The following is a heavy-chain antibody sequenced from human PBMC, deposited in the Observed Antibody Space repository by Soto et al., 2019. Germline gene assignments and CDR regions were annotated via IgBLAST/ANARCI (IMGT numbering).Heavy chain of an antibody. CDR1: GFTFSSYA. D-gene: IGHD6-13*01. Sequence: GESLKISCAASGFTFSSYAMSWVRQAPGKGLEWVSGISGSGGSTYYADSVKGRFTISRDNSKNTLYLQMNSLRAEDTAVYYCAKDSSIAAAGPPKNFDYWGQGTLVTVSS. CDR2: ISGSGGST. V-gene: IGHV3-23*01. CDR3: AKDSSIAAAGPPKNFDY. J-gene: IGHJ4*02.